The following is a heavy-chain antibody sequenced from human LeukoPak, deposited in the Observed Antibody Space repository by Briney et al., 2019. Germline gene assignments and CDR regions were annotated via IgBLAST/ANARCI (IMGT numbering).Heavy chain of an antibody. J-gene: IGHJ6*03. V-gene: IGHV4-59*01. CDR2: IYYSGST. D-gene: IGHD3-22*01. Sequence: PSETLSLTCTVSGGSISSYYWSWIRQPPGKGLEWIGYIYYSGSTNYNPSLKSRVTISVDTSKNQFSLKLSSVTAADTAVYYCARGYYYDSSGYGPMLPYYYYYMDVWGKGTTVTVSS. CDR3: ARGYYYDSSGYGPMLPYYYYYMDV. CDR1: GGSISSYY.